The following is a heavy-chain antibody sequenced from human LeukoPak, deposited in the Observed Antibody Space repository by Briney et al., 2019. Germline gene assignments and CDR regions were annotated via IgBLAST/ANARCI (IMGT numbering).Heavy chain of an antibody. D-gene: IGHD6-6*01. V-gene: IGHV1-69*05. Sequence: SVKVSCKASGGTFSSYAISWVRQAPGQGLEWMGGIIPIFGTANYAQKFQGRVTITTDESTSTAYMELSSLRSEDTAVYYCARNRRAAARLSYFDYWGQGTLVTVSS. CDR3: ARNRRAAARLSYFDY. CDR1: GGTFSSYA. CDR2: IIPIFGTA. J-gene: IGHJ4*02.